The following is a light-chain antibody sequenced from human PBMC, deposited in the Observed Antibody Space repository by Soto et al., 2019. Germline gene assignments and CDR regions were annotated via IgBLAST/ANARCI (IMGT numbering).Light chain of an antibody. Sequence: EILMTQSPDTLSVSPGESATLSCRASQRVYSNLAWYQQRPGQAPRLLIFDASIRATGIPARFSGSASGTEFTLTISSLQSEDFAIYYCQQYNNWPLTFGGGTKVDIK. J-gene: IGKJ4*01. CDR1: QRVYSN. V-gene: IGKV3-15*01. CDR2: DAS. CDR3: QQYNNWPLT.